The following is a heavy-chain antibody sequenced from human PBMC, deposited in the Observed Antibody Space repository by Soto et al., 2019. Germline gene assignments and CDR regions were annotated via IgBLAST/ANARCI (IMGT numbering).Heavy chain of an antibody. J-gene: IGHJ4*02. D-gene: IGHD2-15*01. CDR3: ASLYCSGDSCYWDY. CDR1: GGSISIYY. V-gene: IGHV4-59*01. Sequence: SETLSLTCTVSGGSISIYYWSRIRQPPGKGLEWIGNIYYSGSTNYNPSLKSRVTISVDTSRHQFSLKLTSVTAADTAVYYCASLYCSGDSCYWDYWGQGTLVTVSS. CDR2: IYYSGST.